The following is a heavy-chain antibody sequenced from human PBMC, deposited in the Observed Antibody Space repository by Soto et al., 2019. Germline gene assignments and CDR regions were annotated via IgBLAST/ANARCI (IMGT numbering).Heavy chain of an antibody. Sequence: GGSLRLSCAASGFIFSSYAMSWVRQAPGKGLEWVSAISGSGGSTYYADSVKTRLTISKDTSNNQVVLTMTNMDPVDTATYYCVRTRDDYINNGGGVLLAWGQGTLVTVSS. CDR1: GFIFSSYA. V-gene: IGHV3-23*01. CDR3: VRTRDDYINNGGGVLLA. CDR2: ISGSGGST. J-gene: IGHJ5*02. D-gene: IGHD4-4*01.